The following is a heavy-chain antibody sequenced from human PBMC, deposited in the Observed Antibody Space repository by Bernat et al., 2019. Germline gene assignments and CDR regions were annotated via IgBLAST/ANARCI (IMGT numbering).Heavy chain of an antibody. CDR2: ISGSGGST. CDR1: GFTFSSYA. Sequence: EVQLLDSGGGLVQPGGSLRLSCAASGFTFSSYAMSWVRQAPGKGLEWVPAISGSGGSTYYADSVKGRFTISRDNSKNTLYLQMSSLRAEDTAIYYCAKSSALLVPVWFDPWGQGTLVTVSS. D-gene: IGHD2-21*02. J-gene: IGHJ5*02. V-gene: IGHV3-23*01. CDR3: AKSSALLVPVWFDP.